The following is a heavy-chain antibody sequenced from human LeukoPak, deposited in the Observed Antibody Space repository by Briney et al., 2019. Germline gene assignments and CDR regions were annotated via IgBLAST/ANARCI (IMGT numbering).Heavy chain of an antibody. CDR2: ISGSGGST. CDR1: GFTFSSYA. D-gene: IGHD3-3*01. J-gene: IGHJ6*02. Sequence: GGSLRLSCAASGFTFSSYAMSWVRQAPGKGLEWASAISGSGGSTYYADSVKGRFTISRDNSKNTLYLQMNSLRAEDTAAYYCAKDHDFWSLLGMDVWGQGTTVTVSS. V-gene: IGHV3-23*01. CDR3: AKDHDFWSLLGMDV.